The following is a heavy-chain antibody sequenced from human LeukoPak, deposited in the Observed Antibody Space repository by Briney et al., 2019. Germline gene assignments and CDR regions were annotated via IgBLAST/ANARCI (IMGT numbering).Heavy chain of an antibody. CDR2: INPNSGGT. CDR3: ARESSGWYYHY. Sequence: ASVKVSCRASGYTFTGYYMHWVRQAPGQGLEWMGRINPNSGGTNYAQKFQGRVTMTRDTSISTAYMELSRLRSDDTAVYYCARESSGWYYHYWGQGTLDTVSS. J-gene: IGHJ4*02. D-gene: IGHD6-19*01. CDR1: GYTFTGYY. V-gene: IGHV1-2*06.